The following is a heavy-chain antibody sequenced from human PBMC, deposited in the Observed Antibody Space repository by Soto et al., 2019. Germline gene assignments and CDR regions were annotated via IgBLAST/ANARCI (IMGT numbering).Heavy chain of an antibody. Sequence: GGSLRLSCAASGFTFDDYAMHWVRQAPGKGLEWVSGISWNRGSIGYADSVKGRFTISRDNAKNSLYLQMNSLRAEDTALYYCAKDVSGSGSYFFDYWGQGTLVTVSS. CDR3: AKDVSGSGSYFFDY. D-gene: IGHD3-10*01. J-gene: IGHJ4*02. V-gene: IGHV3-9*01. CDR2: ISWNRGSI. CDR1: GFTFDDYA.